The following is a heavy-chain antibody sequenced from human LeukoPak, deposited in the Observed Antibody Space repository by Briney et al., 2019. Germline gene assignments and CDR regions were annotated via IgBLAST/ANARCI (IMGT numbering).Heavy chain of an antibody. CDR3: ARDLAGWYGH. CDR2: IYSGGST. V-gene: IGHV3-53*01. CDR1: GFTVSSNY. Sequence: GGSLRLSCAASGFTVSSNYMSWVRQAPGRGLEWVSVIYSGGSTYYADSVKGRFTISRDNSKNTLYLQMNSLRAEDTAVYYCARDLAGWYGHWGQGTLVTVSS. D-gene: IGHD6-19*01. J-gene: IGHJ4*02.